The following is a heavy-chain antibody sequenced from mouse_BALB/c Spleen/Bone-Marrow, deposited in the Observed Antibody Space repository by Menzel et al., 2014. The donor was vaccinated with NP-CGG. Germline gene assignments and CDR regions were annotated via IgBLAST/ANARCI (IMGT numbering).Heavy chain of an antibody. D-gene: IGHD2-1*01. CDR3: TRAGNYGNYYAMDH. Sequence: VQVVESGAELVRPGASVKLSCKASGYTFTSYWINWVKQRPGQGLEWIGNIYPSDSYTNYSQKFKDKATLTVGKSSSTAYMQLSSPTSEDSAVYFCTRAGNYGNYYAMDHWGQGASVTVSS. V-gene: IGHV1S126*01. CDR2: IYPSDSYT. J-gene: IGHJ4*01. CDR1: GYTFTSYW.